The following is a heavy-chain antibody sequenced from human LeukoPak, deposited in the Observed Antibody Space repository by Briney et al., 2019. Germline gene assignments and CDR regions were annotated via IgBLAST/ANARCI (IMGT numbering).Heavy chain of an antibody. V-gene: IGHV4-34*01. CDR1: GFTFSSYW. CDR3: ARGPYSSGWYTKRPFDY. Sequence: GSLRLSCAASGFTFSSYWMSWIRQPPGKGLEWIGEINHSGSANYNPSLKSRVTISVDTSKNQFSLKLSSVTAADTAVYYCARGPYSSGWYTKRPFDYWGQGTLVTVSS. D-gene: IGHD6-19*01. CDR2: INHSGSA. J-gene: IGHJ4*02.